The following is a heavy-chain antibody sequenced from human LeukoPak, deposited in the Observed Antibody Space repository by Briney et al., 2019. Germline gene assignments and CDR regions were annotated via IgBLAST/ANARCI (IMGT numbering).Heavy chain of an antibody. CDR3: ARDFLVAGRAFYI. CDR1: GGSISSYY. Sequence: SETLSLTCTVSGGSISSYYWSWIRQPPGKGLEWIGEIYHSGSTNYNPSLKSRVTISVDKSKNQFSLKLSSVTAADTAVYYCARDFLVAGRAFYIWGQGTMVTVSS. J-gene: IGHJ3*02. V-gene: IGHV4-59*12. CDR2: IYHSGST. D-gene: IGHD6-19*01.